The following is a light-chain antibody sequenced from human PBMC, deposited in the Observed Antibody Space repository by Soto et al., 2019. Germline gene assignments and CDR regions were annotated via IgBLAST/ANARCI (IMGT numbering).Light chain of an antibody. J-gene: IGKJ1*01. V-gene: IGKV1-33*01. Sequence: MTQSPFSLSASVGDRVTITCRASQDISNYLNWYQQKPGKAPKLLIYDASNLETGVPSRFSGSGSGTDFTFTISSLQPEDIATYYCQQYDSHPWTFGQGTKVDIK. CDR1: QDISNY. CDR2: DAS. CDR3: QQYDSHPWT.